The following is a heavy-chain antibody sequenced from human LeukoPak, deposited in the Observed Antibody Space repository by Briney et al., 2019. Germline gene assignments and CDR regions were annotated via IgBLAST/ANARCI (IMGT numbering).Heavy chain of an antibody. V-gene: IGHV3-30-3*01. CDR2: ISYDGSNK. CDR3: AREAGGLGVTIFGVVIIRALDY. D-gene: IGHD3-3*01. CDR1: GFTFSSYA. J-gene: IGHJ4*02. Sequence: PGRSLRLSCAASGFTFSSYAMHWVRQAPGKGLEWVAVISYDGSNKYYADSVKGRFTISRDNSKNTLYLQMNSLRAEDTAVYYCAREAGGLGVTIFGVVIIRALDYWGQGTLVTVSS.